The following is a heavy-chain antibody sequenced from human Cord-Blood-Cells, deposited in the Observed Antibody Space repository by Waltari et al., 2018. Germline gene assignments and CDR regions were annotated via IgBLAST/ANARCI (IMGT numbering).Heavy chain of an antibody. V-gene: IGHV3-21*01. CDR3: ARDCSGGSCYDY. CDR1: GLTFSSYS. D-gene: IGHD2-15*01. CDR2: ISSSSSYI. Sequence: EVQLVESGGGLVKPGGSLRLSCAASGLTFSSYSMNWVRQAPGKGLEWVSSISSSSSYIYYADSVKGRFTISRDNAKNSLYLQMNSLRAEDTAVYYCARDCSGGSCYDYWGQGTLVTGSS. J-gene: IGHJ4*02.